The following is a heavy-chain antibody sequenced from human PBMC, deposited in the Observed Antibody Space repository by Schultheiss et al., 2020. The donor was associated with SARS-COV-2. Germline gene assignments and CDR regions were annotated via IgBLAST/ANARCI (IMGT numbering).Heavy chain of an antibody. D-gene: IGHD2-2*01. V-gene: IGHV3-73*01. Sequence: GGSLRLSCAASGFTFSTYSMNWVRQAPGKGLEWVGRIRSKANSYATAYAASVKGRFTISRDNAKNTLYLQMNSLRAEDTAVYHCVKARGSSTWRGLMDVWGKGTTVTVSS. CDR1: GFTFSTYS. J-gene: IGHJ6*04. CDR3: VKARGSSTWRGLMDV. CDR2: IRSKANSYAT.